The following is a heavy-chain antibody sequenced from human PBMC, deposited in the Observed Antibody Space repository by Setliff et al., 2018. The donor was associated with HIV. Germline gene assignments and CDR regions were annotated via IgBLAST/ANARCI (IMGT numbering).Heavy chain of an antibody. CDR1: GDSVSSASYY. D-gene: IGHD3-22*01. V-gene: IGHV4-61*01. J-gene: IGHJ3*02. CDR2: IYYSGTT. CDR3: ARYGGNSYDRSEYYTGNGFDM. Sequence: SETLSLTCTVSGDSVSSASYYWSWIRQPPGKGLEWIGYIYYSGTTKYNPSLKSRVTISVDTSKNQFSLKLISVTAADTAVYYCARYGGNSYDRSEYYTGNGFDMWGQGTMVTVSS.